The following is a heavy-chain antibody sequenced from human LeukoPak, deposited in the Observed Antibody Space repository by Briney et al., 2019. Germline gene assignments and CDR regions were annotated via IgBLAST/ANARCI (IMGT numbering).Heavy chain of an antibody. CDR1: GFTFSSYA. CDR3: ASGYGGNSRGGYFDY. CDR2: ISGSGGST. Sequence: PSGGSLRLSCAASGFTFSSYAMSWVRQAPGKGLEWVSAISGSGGSTYYADSVKGRFTISRDNSKNTLYLQMNSLRAEDTAVYYCASGYGGNSRGGYFDYWGQGTLVTVSS. D-gene: IGHD4-23*01. V-gene: IGHV3-23*01. J-gene: IGHJ4*02.